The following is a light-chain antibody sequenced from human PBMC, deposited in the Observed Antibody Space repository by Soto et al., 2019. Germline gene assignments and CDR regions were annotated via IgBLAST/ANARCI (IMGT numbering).Light chain of an antibody. CDR2: GAS. V-gene: IGKV3-20*01. CDR1: QSVSSSY. J-gene: IGKJ2*01. CDR3: QQYGSSPPHP. Sequence: EIVLTQSPGTLSLSPGERATLSCRASQSVSSSYLAWYQQKPGQAPRLLIYGASSRATGIPDRFSGSGSGTDFPLTISRLEPEDFAVYYCQQYGSSPPHPFGQGTKLEIK.